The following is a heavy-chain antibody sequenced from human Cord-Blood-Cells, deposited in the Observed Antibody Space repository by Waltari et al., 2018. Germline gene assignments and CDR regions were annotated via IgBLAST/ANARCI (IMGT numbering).Heavy chain of an antibody. CDR3: ARDGYDF. J-gene: IGHJ4*02. V-gene: IGHV4-38-2*02. CDR1: GYSISSGYY. D-gene: IGHD3-3*01. CDR2: IYHSGST. Sequence: QVQLQESGPGLVKPSETLSLTCTVSGYSISSGYYWGWIRQPPGKGLEWIGSIYHSGSTYYNPPRKSRVTISVDTSKNQFSLKLSSVTAADTAVYYCARDGYDFWSQGTLVTVAS.